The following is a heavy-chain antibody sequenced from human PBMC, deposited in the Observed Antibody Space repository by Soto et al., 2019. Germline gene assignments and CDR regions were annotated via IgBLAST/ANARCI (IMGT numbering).Heavy chain of an antibody. CDR1: GGSISSGGYY. CDR3: ARDINPYCSGGSCYSDYYYGMDV. V-gene: IGHV4-31*03. J-gene: IGHJ6*02. CDR2: IYYSGST. Sequence: SETLSLTCTVSGGSISSGGYYWSWIRQHPGKGLEWIGYIYYSGSTYYNPSLKSRVTISVDTSKNQFSLKLSSVTAADTAVYYCARDINPYCSGGSCYSDYYYGMDVWGQGTTVTVSS. D-gene: IGHD2-15*01.